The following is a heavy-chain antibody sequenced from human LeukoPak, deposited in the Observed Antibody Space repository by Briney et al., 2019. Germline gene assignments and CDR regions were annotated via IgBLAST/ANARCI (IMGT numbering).Heavy chain of an antibody. J-gene: IGHJ4*02. CDR1: GGSISGYY. CDR3: ARQTGYGSVSFDF. D-gene: IGHD3-10*01. Sequence: PSETLSLTCTVSGGSISGYYWNWIRQPPGKGLEWIGYIYYSGSTNYNPSLKSRVTISLDTSKNQFSLKLSSVTAADTAVYCCARQTGYGSVSFDFWGQGTLVTVSS. CDR2: IYYSGST. V-gene: IGHV4-59*08.